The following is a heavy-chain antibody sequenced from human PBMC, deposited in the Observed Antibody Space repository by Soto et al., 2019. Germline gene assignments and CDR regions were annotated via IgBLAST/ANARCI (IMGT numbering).Heavy chain of an antibody. CDR2: IYPSDSDI. Sequence: PGESLKISCQASGYTFTNFWIGWVRQMPGKGLEWMAIIYPSDSDIKYSPSFQGQVTISADRSLSTVYLQWNSLRASDTAIYYCVRGAGEQLVRPIGKYFDFWGQGTQVTVSS. CDR1: GYTFTNFW. J-gene: IGHJ4*02. V-gene: IGHV5-51*01. CDR3: VRGAGEQLVRPIGKYFDF. D-gene: IGHD1-26*01.